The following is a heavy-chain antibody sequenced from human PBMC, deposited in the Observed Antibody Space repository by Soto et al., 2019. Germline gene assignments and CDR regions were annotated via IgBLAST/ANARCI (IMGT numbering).Heavy chain of an antibody. J-gene: IGHJ6*02. CDR3: AKEFGGMDV. D-gene: IGHD3-16*01. CDR1: GFAFSSYG. CDR2: ISYDGSNK. V-gene: IGHV3-30*18. Sequence: VGSLRLSCAASGFAFSSYGMHWVRQAPGKGLEWVAVISYDGSNKYYADSVKGRFTISRDNSKNTLYLQMNSLRAEDTAVYYCAKEFGGMDVWGQGTTVTVSS.